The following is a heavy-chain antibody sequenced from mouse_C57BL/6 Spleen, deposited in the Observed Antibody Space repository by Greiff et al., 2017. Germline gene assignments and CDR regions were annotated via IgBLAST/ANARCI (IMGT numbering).Heavy chain of an antibody. CDR3: AQGAWFAY. CDR2: ISDGGSYT. Sequence: EVMLVESGGGLVKPGGSLKLSCAASGFTFSSYAMSWVRQTPEKRLEWVATISDGGSYTYYPDNVKGRFTISRDNAKNNLYLQMSHLKSEDTAMYYCAQGAWFAYWGQGTLVTVSA. CDR1: GFTFSSYA. J-gene: IGHJ3*01. V-gene: IGHV5-4*03.